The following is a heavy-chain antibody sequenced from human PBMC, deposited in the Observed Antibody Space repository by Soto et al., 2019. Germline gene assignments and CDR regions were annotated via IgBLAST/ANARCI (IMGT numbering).Heavy chain of an antibody. D-gene: IGHD4-17*01. Sequence: EVQLVESGGGLVKPGGSLRLSFAASGFTFSSYSMNWVRQAPGKGLEWGSSISSSSSYIYYADSVKGRFTISRDNTKNSLYLQMNSLRAEDTAVYYCARETYGDYIYYFDYWGPGTLVTVSS. CDR1: GFTFSSYS. J-gene: IGHJ4*02. CDR3: ARETYGDYIYYFDY. CDR2: ISSSSSYI. V-gene: IGHV3-21*01.